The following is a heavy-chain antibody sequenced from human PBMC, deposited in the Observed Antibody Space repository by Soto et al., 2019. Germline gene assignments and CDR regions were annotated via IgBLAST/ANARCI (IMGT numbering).Heavy chain of an antibody. V-gene: IGHV4-59*01. Sequence: SETLSLTCTGSGGSISSYYWSWIRQPPGKGLEWIGYIYYSGSTNYNPSLKSRVTISVDTSKNQFSLKLSSVTAADTAVYYCARGRYSSSWHPMNWFDPWGQGTLVTVSS. CDR3: ARGRYSSSWHPMNWFDP. J-gene: IGHJ5*02. D-gene: IGHD6-13*01. CDR2: IYYSGST. CDR1: GGSISSYY.